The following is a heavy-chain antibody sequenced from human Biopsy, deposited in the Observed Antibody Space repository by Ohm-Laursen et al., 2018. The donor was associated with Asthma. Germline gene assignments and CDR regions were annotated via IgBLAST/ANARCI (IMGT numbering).Heavy chain of an antibody. D-gene: IGHD6-19*01. CDR1: GGTFSGYA. Sequence: SSVKVSCKASGGTFSGYAISWVRQAPGQGLEWMGGIIPIFGTANYAQKFQGRVTITADESTSTAYMELSSLRSEDTAVYYCAREMRAGRGNAFDIWGQGAMVTVSS. V-gene: IGHV1-69*01. J-gene: IGHJ3*02. CDR3: AREMRAGRGNAFDI. CDR2: IIPIFGTA.